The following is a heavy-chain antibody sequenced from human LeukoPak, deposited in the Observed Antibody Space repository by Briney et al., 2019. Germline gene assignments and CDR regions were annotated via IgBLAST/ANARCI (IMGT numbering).Heavy chain of an antibody. D-gene: IGHD2-15*01. J-gene: IGHJ4*02. CDR3: ARTIYCSGGSCYSVFDY. CDR1: GYTFTSYG. Sequence: ASVKVSCKASGYTFTSYGISWVRQAPGQGLEWTGRINPNSGGTNYAQKFQGRVTMTRDTSISTAYMELSRLRSDDTAVYYCARTIYCSGGSCYSVFDYWGQGTLVTVSS. CDR2: INPNSGGT. V-gene: IGHV1-2*06.